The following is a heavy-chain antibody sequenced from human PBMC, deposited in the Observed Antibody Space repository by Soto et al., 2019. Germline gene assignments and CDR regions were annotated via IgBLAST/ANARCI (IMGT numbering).Heavy chain of an antibody. Sequence: GGSLRLSCAASGFTLSSYGMSWVRQAPGKGLEWVSAISPNGQGIYYADSVRGRFTISRDTFKNTVFLHMDSLRAEDTAVYYCAKDRNYPRDYFHYWGQGTLVTVSS. CDR3: AKDRNYPRDYFHY. V-gene: IGHV3-23*01. D-gene: IGHD1-7*01. CDR2: ISPNGQGI. CDR1: GFTLSSYG. J-gene: IGHJ4*02.